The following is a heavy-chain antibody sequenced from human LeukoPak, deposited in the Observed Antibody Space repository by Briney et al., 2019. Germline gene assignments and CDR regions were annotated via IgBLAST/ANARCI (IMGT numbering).Heavy chain of an antibody. J-gene: IGHJ6*02. V-gene: IGHV4-59*08. D-gene: IGHD3-10*01. CDR3: ARTFYGSGNYYYYGMDV. CDR1: GGSISSYY. CDR2: IYYSGST. Sequence: SETLSLTCTVSGGSISSYYWSWIRQPPGKGLEWIGYIYYSGSTNYNPSLKSRVTISVDTSKNQFSLKLSSVTAADTAVYYCARTFYGSGNYYYYGMDVWGQGTTVTVPS.